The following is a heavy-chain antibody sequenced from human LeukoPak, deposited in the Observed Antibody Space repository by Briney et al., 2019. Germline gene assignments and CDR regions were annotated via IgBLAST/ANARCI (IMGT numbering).Heavy chain of an antibody. V-gene: IGHV1-69*10. CDR1: GGTFSSYA. CDR3: ARGPPYSGSSHFDY. D-gene: IGHD1-26*01. J-gene: IGHJ4*02. Sequence: ASVKVSCKASGGTFSSYAISWVRQAPGQGLEWMGGIIPILGIANYAQKFQGRVTITADKSTSTAYMELSSLRSEDTAVYYCARGPPYSGSSHFDYWGQGTLVTVSS. CDR2: IIPILGIA.